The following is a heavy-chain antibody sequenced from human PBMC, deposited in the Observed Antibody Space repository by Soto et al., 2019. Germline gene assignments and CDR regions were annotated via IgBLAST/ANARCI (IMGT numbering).Heavy chain of an antibody. Sequence: GGSLRLSCAASGFTFSSYSMNWVRQAPGKGLEWVLSISSSSSYIYYADSVKGRFTISRDNAKNSLYLQMNSLRAEDTAVYYCARDSYNWNYRFDYWGQGTLVTVSS. D-gene: IGHD1-7*01. CDR2: ISSSSSYI. V-gene: IGHV3-21*01. CDR3: ARDSYNWNYRFDY. CDR1: GFTFSSYS. J-gene: IGHJ4*02.